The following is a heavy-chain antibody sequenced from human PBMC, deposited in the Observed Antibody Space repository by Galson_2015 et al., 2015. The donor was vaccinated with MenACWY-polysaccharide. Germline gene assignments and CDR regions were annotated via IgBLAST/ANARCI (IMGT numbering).Heavy chain of an antibody. Sequence: SLRLSCATSGITFRNYGMHWVRQAPGKGLEWVAIIWYDGSNTFYADSMKGRFAISRDNSKNTLFLQMNSLRAEDTALYYCASDRRQNYFDYWGQGTLVTVSS. CDR2: IWYDGSNT. CDR3: ASDRRQNYFDY. CDR1: GITFRNYG. J-gene: IGHJ4*02. V-gene: IGHV3-33*01.